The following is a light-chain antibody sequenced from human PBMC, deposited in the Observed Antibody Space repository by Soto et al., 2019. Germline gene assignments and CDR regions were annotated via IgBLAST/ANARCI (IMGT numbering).Light chain of an antibody. CDR2: GAS. CDR1: QSISSNF. CDR3: QPDGGSPRT. V-gene: IGKV3-20*01. J-gene: IGKJ1*01. Sequence: EIVLTQSPGTLSLSPGEGATLSCRASQSISSNFLAWYQQKRGQAPRLLIHGASNRATGIPDRFSGSGSGTDVNLTITRLEPEDFAVYYCQPDGGSPRTFGQGTKVEV.